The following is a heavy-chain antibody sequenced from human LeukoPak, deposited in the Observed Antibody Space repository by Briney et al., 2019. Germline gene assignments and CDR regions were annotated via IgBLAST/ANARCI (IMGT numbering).Heavy chain of an antibody. Sequence: GGSVTLFCSASGFTFSDYYMSGIRQAPGKGGEGVSYIKRRGCMKFFQDSASGRFTLSRDNAKKYLYLQMNSLRAENTAVYYCARAECSSSSCYEFDYWGQGTLVTVSS. CDR1: GFTFSDYY. CDR2: IKRRGCMK. D-gene: IGHD2-2*01. V-gene: IGHV3-11*04. CDR3: ARAECSSSSCYEFDY. J-gene: IGHJ4*02.